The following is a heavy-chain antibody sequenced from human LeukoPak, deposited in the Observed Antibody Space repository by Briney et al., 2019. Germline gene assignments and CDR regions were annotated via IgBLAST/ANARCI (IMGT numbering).Heavy chain of an antibody. CDR1: GGSISSGSYY. CDR2: IYTSGST. Sequence: SETLSLTCTVSGGSISSGSYYWSWIRQPAGKGLEWIGRIYTSGSTNYNPSLKSRVTISVDTSKNQFSLKLSSVTAADTAVYYCARADLLDIWGQGTMVTVSS. CDR3: ARADLLDI. D-gene: IGHD1-26*01. V-gene: IGHV4-61*02. J-gene: IGHJ3*02.